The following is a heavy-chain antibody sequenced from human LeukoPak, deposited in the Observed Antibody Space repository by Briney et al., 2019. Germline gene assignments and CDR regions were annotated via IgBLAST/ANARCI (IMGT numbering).Heavy chain of an antibody. J-gene: IGHJ5*02. Sequence: PETLSLTCAVYGGSFSGYYWSWIRQPPGKGLEWIGEINHRGSTNYNPSLKSRVTISVDTSKNQFSLKLSSVTAADTAVYYCARRGSGSYYNAYNWFDPWGQGTLVTVSS. CDR1: GGSFSGYY. CDR2: INHRGST. D-gene: IGHD3-10*01. CDR3: ARRGSGSYYNAYNWFDP. V-gene: IGHV4-34*01.